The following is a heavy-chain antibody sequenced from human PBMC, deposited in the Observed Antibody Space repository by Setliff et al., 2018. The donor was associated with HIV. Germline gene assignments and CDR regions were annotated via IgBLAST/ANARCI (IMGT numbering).Heavy chain of an antibody. CDR3: ARGATLLPGYSDRWEYFYMDV. CDR1: GGSFSEYY. V-gene: IGHV4-34*01. D-gene: IGHD5-12*01. J-gene: IGHJ6*03. CDR2: INHSGST. Sequence: SETLSLTCAVYGGSFSEYYWSWIRQSPGKGLEWIGEINHSGSTHYNPPLKSRATILVDTSKNQFSLRLNSVTAADTAVYYCARGATLLPGYSDRWEYFYMDVWGKGTTVTSP.